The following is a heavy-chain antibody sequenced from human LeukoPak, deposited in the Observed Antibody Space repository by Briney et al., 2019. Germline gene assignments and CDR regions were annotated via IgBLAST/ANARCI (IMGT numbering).Heavy chain of an antibody. V-gene: IGHV3-23*01. Sequence: GRCLSLSCAASGFTFTRYAISSVPEAARTELEGVSAISGSGGSTYSAESVKGRFTIFRDNSKNTLYLQINRLRAEDTAVYYRAKVHWSGYLLNSDFDIWGQGTMVTVSS. J-gene: IGHJ3*02. CDR1: GFTFTRYA. CDR3: AKVHWSGYLLNSDFDI. CDR2: ISGSGGST. D-gene: IGHD3-3*01.